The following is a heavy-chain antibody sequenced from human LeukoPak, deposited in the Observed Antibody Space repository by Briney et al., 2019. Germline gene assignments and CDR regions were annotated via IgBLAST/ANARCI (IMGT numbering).Heavy chain of an antibody. Sequence: SETLSLTCTVSGGSISSSSDYWSWVRQPPGKGLEWIGYIYYSGSSTNYNPSLKSRVTISVDTSKNQFSLKLSSVTAADTAVYYCARLDSSGYYLDYWGQGTLVTVSS. CDR2: IYYSGSST. CDR3: ARLDSSGYYLDY. V-gene: IGHV4-61*05. CDR1: GGSISSSSDY. J-gene: IGHJ4*02. D-gene: IGHD3-22*01.